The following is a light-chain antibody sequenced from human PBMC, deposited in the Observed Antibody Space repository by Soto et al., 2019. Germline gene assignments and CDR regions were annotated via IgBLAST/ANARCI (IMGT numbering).Light chain of an antibody. CDR1: QGISSY. CDR2: TAT. CDR3: QQLNSYPRT. V-gene: IGKV1-9*01. Sequence: DIQLTQSPSFLSASVGDRVTITFRASQGISSYLAWYQQRPGKAPKLLIYTATTLQDGFPSRFSGTGSGTEFTLSISSLQPEDVATYYCQQLNSYPRTLGQGTKVEIK. J-gene: IGKJ1*01.